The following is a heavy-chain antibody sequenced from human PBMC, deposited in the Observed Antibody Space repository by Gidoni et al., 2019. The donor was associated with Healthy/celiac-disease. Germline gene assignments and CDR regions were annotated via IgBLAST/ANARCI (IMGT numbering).Heavy chain of an antibody. CDR1: GYTFTSYG. J-gene: IGHJ4*02. V-gene: IGHV1-18*01. CDR2: ISAYNGNT. D-gene: IGHD6-13*01. CDR3: AVVSLMASAGPFDY. Sequence: QVQLVQSGAAVKRPGAAVKGSCTASGYTFTSYGISRVRQAPGQGLEWMGWISAYNGNTNYAQRLQGSVTMTTDTSTSTAYMGLRSLRSDDTSVYYCAVVSLMASAGPFDYWGQGTLVTVSS.